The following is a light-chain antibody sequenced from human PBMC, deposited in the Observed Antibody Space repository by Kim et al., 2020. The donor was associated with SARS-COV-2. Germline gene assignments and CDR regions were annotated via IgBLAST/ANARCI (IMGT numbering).Light chain of an antibody. CDR3: CAYAGSRTLV. V-gene: IGLV2-23*02. J-gene: IGLJ3*02. CDR2: EVT. CDR1: SNVIGSNNF. Sequence: QSALTQPASVSGSPGQSITISCTGTSNVIGSNNFVSWYQQHPGKAPKLMIYEVTKRRSGVSNRLSGSKSGNTASLTISGLQAEDEADYYCCAYAGSRTLVFGGGTQLTVL.